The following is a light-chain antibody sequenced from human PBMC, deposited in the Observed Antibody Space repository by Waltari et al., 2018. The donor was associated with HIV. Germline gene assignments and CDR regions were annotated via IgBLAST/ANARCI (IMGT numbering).Light chain of an antibody. V-gene: IGLV10-54*01. J-gene: IGLJ3*02. CDR3: SAWDSSLSAWV. Sequence: QAGLTQTPSVSQGLRQNATHTCTGSTNNVGYPDDAWLQQHQGQPPKILSHRNTNRPSGISERFSASRSGNTASLTITGLQPEDEADYYCSAWDSSLSAWVFGGGTKLTVL. CDR1: TNNVGYPD. CDR2: RNT.